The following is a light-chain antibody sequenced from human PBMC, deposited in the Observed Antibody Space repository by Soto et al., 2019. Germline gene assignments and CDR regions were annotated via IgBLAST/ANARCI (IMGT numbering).Light chain of an antibody. CDR2: DAS. CDR1: QSVSSH. Sequence: EIVLTQSPATLSLSPGERAALSCRASQSVSSHLAWFQQKPGQAPRLLIYDASNRATGIPARFSGSGSGTDFTLINHSLEPEDLAVYYCQQRSNWPLTFGGGTKVEIK. V-gene: IGKV3-11*01. CDR3: QQRSNWPLT. J-gene: IGKJ4*01.